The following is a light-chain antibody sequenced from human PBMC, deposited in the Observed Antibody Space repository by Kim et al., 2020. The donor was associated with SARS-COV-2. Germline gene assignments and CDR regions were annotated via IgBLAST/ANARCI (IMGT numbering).Light chain of an antibody. Sequence: PGKTARITCGGNNIGSNSVHWYQQKTGQAPVVVIDYDSDRPSGIPERFSGSKSGNTATLTVSRVEAGDEADYYCQVWDSISDHVVFGGGTQLTVL. CDR3: QVWDSISDHVV. CDR1: NIGSNS. J-gene: IGLJ2*01. V-gene: IGLV3-21*04. CDR2: YDS.